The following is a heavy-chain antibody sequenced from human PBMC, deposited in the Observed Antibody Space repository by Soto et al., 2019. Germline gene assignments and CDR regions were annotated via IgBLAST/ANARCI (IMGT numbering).Heavy chain of an antibody. Sequence: QAQLVQSGSEVKKPGASVKVSCQASGYTFTAFYMNWVRQAPGQGLEWMGWVNPNTGVTKYASKFQGRVTMTRYTSINTAYMELSGLTSYDTAVYYCTTLRLDPWGQGTLVTVSS. V-gene: IGHV1-2*02. J-gene: IGHJ5*02. D-gene: IGHD3-9*01. CDR1: GYTFTAFY. CDR3: TTLRLDP. CDR2: VNPNTGVT.